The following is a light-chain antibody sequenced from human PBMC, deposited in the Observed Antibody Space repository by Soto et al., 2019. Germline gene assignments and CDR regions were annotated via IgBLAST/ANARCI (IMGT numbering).Light chain of an antibody. CDR1: QSISSY. CDR3: QQSYSTPGT. CDR2: AAS. Sequence: DIQMTQSPSSLAASVGARVAITCRASQSISSYLNWYQQKPGKAPKLLIYAASSLQSGVPSRFSGSGSGTDFTLTISSLQPEDFATYYCQQSYSTPGTFGQGTKVDIK. V-gene: IGKV1-39*01. J-gene: IGKJ1*01.